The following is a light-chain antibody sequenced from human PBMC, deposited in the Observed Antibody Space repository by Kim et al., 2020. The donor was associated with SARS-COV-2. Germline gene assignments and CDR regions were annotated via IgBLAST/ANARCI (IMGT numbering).Light chain of an antibody. CDR2: GAS. J-gene: IGKJ5*01. CDR3: QQFGKSPWT. CDR1: QSVSSRY. V-gene: IGKV3-20*01. Sequence: EIVLTQSPGTLSLSPGERATISCRASQSVSSRYFAWYQQKPGQAPRLLIYGASSRATGIPDRFSGSGSGTDFTLTISRLEPDDFAVYYCQQFGKSPWTFGQGTQLDIK.